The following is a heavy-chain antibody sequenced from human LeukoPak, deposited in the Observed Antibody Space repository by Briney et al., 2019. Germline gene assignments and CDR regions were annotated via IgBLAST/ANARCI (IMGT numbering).Heavy chain of an antibody. CDR1: GGTFSSYA. CDR2: IIPVYGTA. J-gene: IGHJ4*02. CDR3: ASDGRVFEYYYDSSDYFTFFDY. Sequence: SVKVSCKASGGTFSSYAISWVRQAPGQGLEWMGGIIPVYGTATYAQNFQGRVTITADESTTTVYMELSSLRSEDTAVYYCASDGRVFEYYYDSSDYFTFFDYWGQGTLVTVSS. D-gene: IGHD3-22*01. V-gene: IGHV1-69*13.